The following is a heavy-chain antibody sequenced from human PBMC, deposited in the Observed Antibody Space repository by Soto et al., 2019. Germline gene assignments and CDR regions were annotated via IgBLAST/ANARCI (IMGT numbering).Heavy chain of an antibody. V-gene: IGHV1-69*13. CDR3: ARDSYYYDSSEKYYYYGMDV. D-gene: IGHD3-22*01. J-gene: IGHJ6*02. CDR2: IIPIFGTA. Sequence: SVKVSCKXSGGTFSSYAISWVRQAPGQGLEWMGGIIPIFGTANYAQKFQGRVTITADESTSTAYMELSSLRSEDTAVYYCARDSYYYDSSEKYYYYGMDVWGQGTTVTVSS. CDR1: GGTFSSYA.